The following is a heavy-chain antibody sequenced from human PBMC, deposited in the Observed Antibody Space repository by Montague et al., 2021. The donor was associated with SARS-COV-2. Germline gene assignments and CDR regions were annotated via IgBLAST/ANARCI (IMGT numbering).Heavy chain of an antibody. CDR3: VRHPHYGGLHGHPDF. V-gene: IGHV4-59*08. J-gene: IGHJ4*02. CDR2: VLYNKGT. Sequence: SETLSLTCTVSAVSVTDYYWSWIRQPPGKGLEGVGDVLYNKGTNFNPSLKSRVAISVDTSKNQVSLRLTSVTAADTAFYYCVRHPHYGGLHGHPDFWGQGTLVTVSS. D-gene: IGHD2-21*01. CDR1: AVSVTDYY.